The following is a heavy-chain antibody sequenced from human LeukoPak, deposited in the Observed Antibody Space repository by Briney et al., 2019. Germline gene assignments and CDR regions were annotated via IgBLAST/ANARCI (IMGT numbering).Heavy chain of an antibody. J-gene: IGHJ3*02. CDR2: ISWNSGSI. CDR1: GFTFDDYA. V-gene: IGHV3-9*01. D-gene: IGHD1-14*01. Sequence: GRSLRLSCAASGFTFDDYAMHWVRQAPGKGLEWVSGISWNSGSIGYADSVKGRFTISRDNTKNSLYLQMNSLRAEDTAVYYCARDRIFAFDIWGQGTMVTVSS. CDR3: ARDRIFAFDI.